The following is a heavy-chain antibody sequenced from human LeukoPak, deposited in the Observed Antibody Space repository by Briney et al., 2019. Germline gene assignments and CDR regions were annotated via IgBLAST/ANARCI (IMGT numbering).Heavy chain of an antibody. J-gene: IGHJ6*02. V-gene: IGHV4-59*01. D-gene: IGHD5-12*01. CDR2: IYYSGTT. CDR3: ARVGYEWNYYGMDV. Sequence: SETLSLTCTVSGGSISSYYWSWIRQPPGKGLEWIGYIYYSGTTNYNPSLKSRVTISVDTSKNQFSPKLSSVTAADTAVYYCARVGYEWNYYGMDVWGQGTTVTVSS. CDR1: GGSISSYY.